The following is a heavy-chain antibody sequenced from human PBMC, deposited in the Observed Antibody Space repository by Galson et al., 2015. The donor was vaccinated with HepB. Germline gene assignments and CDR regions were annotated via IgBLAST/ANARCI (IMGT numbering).Heavy chain of an antibody. CDR2: FDPEDGET. CDR1: GYTLTELS. D-gene: IGHD3-16*02. J-gene: IGHJ3*02. CDR3: ATLSPLGHDAFEI. V-gene: IGHV1-24*01. Sequence: SVKVSCKVSGYTLTELSMHWVRQAPGKGLEWMGGFDPEDGETIYAQKFQGRVTMTEDTSTDTAYMELSSLRSEDTAVYYCATLSPLGHDAFEIWGQGTMVTVSS.